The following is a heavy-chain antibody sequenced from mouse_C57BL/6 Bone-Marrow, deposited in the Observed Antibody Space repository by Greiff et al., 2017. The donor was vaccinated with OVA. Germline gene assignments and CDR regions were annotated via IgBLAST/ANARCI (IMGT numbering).Heavy chain of an antibody. CDR2: IYPGSGNT. CDR3: ARGATVVAYYFDY. Sequence: VQGVESGAELVRPGASVKLSCKASGYTFTDYYINWVKQRPGQGLEWIARIYPGSGNTYYNEKFKGKATLTAEKSSSTAYMQLSSLTSEDSAVYFCARGATVVAYYFDYWGQGTTLTVSS. CDR1: GYTFTDYY. V-gene: IGHV1-76*01. D-gene: IGHD1-1*01. J-gene: IGHJ2*01.